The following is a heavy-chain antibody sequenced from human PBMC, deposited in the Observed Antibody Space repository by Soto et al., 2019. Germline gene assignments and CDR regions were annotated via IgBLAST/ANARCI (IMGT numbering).Heavy chain of an antibody. V-gene: IGHV1-18*01. CDR2: ISAYTGNT. J-gene: IGHJ4*02. D-gene: IGHD1-26*01. CDR3: ARVVSYFFGFDY. Sequence: QVQLVQSGAEVKKPGASVKVSCKASGYTFTSYGITWVRQAPGQGLEWIGWISAYTGNTHYAQKLQGRGTMTTDTSTSTAYMELRSLRSDDTAVYYCARVVSYFFGFDYWGQGTLVTVSS. CDR1: GYTFTSYG.